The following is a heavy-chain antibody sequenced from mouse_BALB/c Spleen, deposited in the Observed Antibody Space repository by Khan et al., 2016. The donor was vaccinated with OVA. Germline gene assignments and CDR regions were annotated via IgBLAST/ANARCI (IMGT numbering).Heavy chain of an antibody. V-gene: IGHV1-9*01. J-gene: IGHJ2*01. CDR3: ARVNYGSRDYFDY. D-gene: IGHD1-1*01. Sequence: QIQLVQSGAELMKPGASVKISCKATGYTFSGYWLEWVKQRPGHGLEWIGEILPGSGSRNYNEKFKGKATFTVDISSKTTYMQLSSLTSEDSAVYYCARVNYGSRDYFDYWGRGTTLTVSS. CDR2: ILPGSGSR. CDR1: GYTFSGYW.